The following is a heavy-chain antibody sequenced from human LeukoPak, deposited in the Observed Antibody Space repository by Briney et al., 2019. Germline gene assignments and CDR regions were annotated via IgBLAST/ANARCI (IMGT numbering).Heavy chain of an antibody. Sequence: GGSLRLSCAASGFIFSNYAMHWVRQAPGKGLEYLSAISRDGDNTYYADSVKGRFHISRDDSKNTLYLQMSSLRAEDTAVYYCVKHYGDYVGFDYWGQGTLVTVSS. D-gene: IGHD4-17*01. CDR3: VKHYGDYVGFDY. CDR2: ISRDGDNT. J-gene: IGHJ4*02. V-gene: IGHV3-64D*06. CDR1: GFIFSNYA.